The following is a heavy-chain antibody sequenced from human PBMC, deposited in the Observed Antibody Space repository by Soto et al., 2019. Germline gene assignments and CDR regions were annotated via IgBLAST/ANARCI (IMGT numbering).Heavy chain of an antibody. CDR3: ARGVRQQLVPKDY. V-gene: IGHV4-34*01. CDR2: INHSGST. Sequence: QVQLQQWGAGLLKPSETLSLTCAVYGGSFSGYYWSWIRQPPGKGLGWIGEINHSGSTNYNPSLKSRVTISVDTSKNQFSLKLSSVTAADTAVYYCARGVRQQLVPKDYWGQGTLVTVSS. CDR1: GGSFSGYY. D-gene: IGHD6-13*01. J-gene: IGHJ4*02.